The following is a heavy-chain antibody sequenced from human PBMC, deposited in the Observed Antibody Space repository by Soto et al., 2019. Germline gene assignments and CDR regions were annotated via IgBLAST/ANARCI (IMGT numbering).Heavy chain of an antibody. CDR3: ASLKGDFIA. D-gene: IGHD3-3*01. J-gene: IGHJ4*02. CDR2: IWYDGSDK. Sequence: QVQLVESGGGVVQPGRSLRLSFAASGFAFSHYGMHWVRQAPGKGLEWVAVIWYDGSDKDYADSVKGRFTISRDNSKNTLFLQMDSLRAEDTAVYYCASLKGDFIAWGPGTLVYVSS. V-gene: IGHV3-33*01. CDR1: GFAFSHYG.